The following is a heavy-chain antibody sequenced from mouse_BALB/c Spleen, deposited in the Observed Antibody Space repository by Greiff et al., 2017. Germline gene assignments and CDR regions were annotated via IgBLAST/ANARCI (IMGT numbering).Heavy chain of an antibody. CDR2: INPNNGGT. V-gene: IGHV1-18*01. Sequence: EVQLQQSGPELVKPGASVKIPCKASGYTFTDYNMDWVKQSHGKSLEWIGDINPNNGGTIYNQKFKGKATLTVDKSSSTAYMELRSLTSEDTAVYYCARSPARSGNYVRWYFDVWGAGTTVTVSS. D-gene: IGHD2-1*01. J-gene: IGHJ1*01. CDR3: ARSPARSGNYVRWYFDV. CDR1: GYTFTDYN.